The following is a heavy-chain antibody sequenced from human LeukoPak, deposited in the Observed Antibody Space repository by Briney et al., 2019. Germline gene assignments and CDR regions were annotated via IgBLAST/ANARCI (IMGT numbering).Heavy chain of an antibody. CDR3: ARVPITMVRVVMIRFDY. CDR2: ISSSSSTI. CDR1: GFTFSSYS. J-gene: IGHJ4*02. D-gene: IGHD3-10*01. Sequence: PGGSLRLSCAASGFTFSSYSMNWVRQAPGKGLEWVSYISSSSSTIYYADSVKGRFTISRDNAKNSLYLQMNSLRAEDTAVYYCARVPITMVRVVMIRFDYWGQGTLVTVSS. V-gene: IGHV3-48*01.